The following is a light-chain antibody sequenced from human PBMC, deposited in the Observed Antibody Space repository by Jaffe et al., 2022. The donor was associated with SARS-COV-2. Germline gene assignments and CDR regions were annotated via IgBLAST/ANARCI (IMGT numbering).Light chain of an antibody. CDR3: CSHTSLSTYV. CDR1: SGDIYEFEY. J-gene: IGLJ1*01. V-gene: IGLV2-14*01. CDR2: QVY. Sequence: QSALTQPASVSGSPGQSITISCTAASGDIYEFEYVSWYQRHPGKAPKLIIYQVYKRPSGVSSRFTGSRSGMRASLTISGLQADDEADYFCCSHTSLSTYVFGTGTKVTVL.